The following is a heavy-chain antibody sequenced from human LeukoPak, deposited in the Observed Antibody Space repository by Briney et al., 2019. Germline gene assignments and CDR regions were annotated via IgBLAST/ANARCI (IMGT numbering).Heavy chain of an antibody. CDR1: GCTFSSYA. V-gene: IGHV3-23*01. D-gene: IGHD3-22*01. CDR2: ISGSGGST. Sequence: PGGSLRLSCAASGCTFSSYAMSWVRQAPGKGLEWVSAISGSGGSTYYADPVKGRFTISRDNSRNTLYLQMNSLRAEDTAVYYCAKERYYYDSSGEFDPWGQGTLVTVSS. J-gene: IGHJ5*02. CDR3: AKERYYYDSSGEFDP.